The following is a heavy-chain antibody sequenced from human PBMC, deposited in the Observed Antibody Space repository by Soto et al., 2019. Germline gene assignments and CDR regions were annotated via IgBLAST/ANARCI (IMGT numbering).Heavy chain of an antibody. CDR1: GFTCISHA. V-gene: IGHV3-23*01. J-gene: IGHJ4*02. D-gene: IGHD2-8*01. CDR2: VDGSGGDT. CDR3: AKEIFAAAYAATSAFDL. Sequence: GLSMRLWCAASGFTCISHAMGWLRQAPGTGPEWVAFVDGSGGDTSYADSVKGRVTISRDNSDNSLYLHMNSLRAEDTGRYFCAKEIFAAAYAATSAFDLWGQGTLVTVSS.